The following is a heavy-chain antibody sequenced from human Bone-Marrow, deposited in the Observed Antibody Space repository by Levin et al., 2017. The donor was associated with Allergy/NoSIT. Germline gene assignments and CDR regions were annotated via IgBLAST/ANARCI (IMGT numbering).Heavy chain of an antibody. CDR1: GGSISSAGYH. V-gene: IGHV4-31*03. J-gene: IGHJ4*02. CDR2: ISYRGTT. CDR3: ARLDGYYFDY. Sequence: SCPVSGGSISSAGYHWTWIRQSPGKGLEWIGYISYRGTTYYNPSLKSRLTMSLDTSEQRFSLNLNSVTAADTAIYYCARLDGYYFDYWGQGTLVTVSS. D-gene: IGHD3-9*01.